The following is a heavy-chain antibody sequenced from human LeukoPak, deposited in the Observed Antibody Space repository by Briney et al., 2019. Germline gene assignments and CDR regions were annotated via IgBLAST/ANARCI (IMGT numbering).Heavy chain of an antibody. V-gene: IGHV5-51*01. CDR2: IDPGDSET. D-gene: IGHD2-8*01. CDR1: GYSFISYY. J-gene: IGHJ4*02. Sequence: GESLKISCKGFGYSFISYYIAWVRQMPGKGLEWMGIIDPGDSETRYSPPFQGQVTFSADKSINTAFLQWSSLKASDPAIYYCARQRMVSRPYYLDSWGQGTLVTVCS. CDR3: ARQRMVSRPYYLDS.